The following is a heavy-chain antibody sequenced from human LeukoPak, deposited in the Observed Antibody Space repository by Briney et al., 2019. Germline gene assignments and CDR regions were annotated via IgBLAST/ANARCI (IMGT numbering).Heavy chain of an antibody. J-gene: IGHJ1*01. CDR3: ADDSWLSHDYGDYVFYFQH. D-gene: IGHD4-17*01. CDR2: IIPILGIA. CDR1: GGTFSSYA. V-gene: IGHV1-69*04. Sequence: ASVKVSCKASGGTFSSYAISWVRQAPGQGLEWMGRIIPILGIANYAQKFQGRVTITADKSTSTAYMELSSLRSEDTAVYYCADDSWLSHDYGDYVFYFQHWGQGTLVTVSS.